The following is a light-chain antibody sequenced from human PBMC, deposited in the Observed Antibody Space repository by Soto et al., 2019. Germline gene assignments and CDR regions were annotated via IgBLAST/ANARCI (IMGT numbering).Light chain of an antibody. CDR1: SRDVGSYNL. V-gene: IGLV2-14*02. CDR2: EVS. CDR3: SSYTTGSTYV. J-gene: IGLJ1*01. Sequence: QSSLTQPASVSGSPGRWITISCAGTSRDVGSYNLVSRYQLQPGKAPKLMIYEVSNQPSGISNRFSGSKSDNTASLTISGLQAADEADYYCSSYTTGSTYVLGTGTKV.